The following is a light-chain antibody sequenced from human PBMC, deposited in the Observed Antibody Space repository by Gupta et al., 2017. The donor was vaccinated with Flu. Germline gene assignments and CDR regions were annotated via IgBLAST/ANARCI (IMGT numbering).Light chain of an antibody. J-gene: IGLJ2*01. Sequence: QSVLTQPPSASGTPGQRFTISCSGSSPNIGSNYVYWYQQLPGTAPKLLIYRNNRRPSGVPDRFSGPKSGTSASLAISGLRSEDEADYYCAAWDDSLSAHVVFGGGTKLTVL. CDR3: AAWDDSLSAHVV. V-gene: IGLV1-47*01. CDR1: SPNIGSNY. CDR2: RNN.